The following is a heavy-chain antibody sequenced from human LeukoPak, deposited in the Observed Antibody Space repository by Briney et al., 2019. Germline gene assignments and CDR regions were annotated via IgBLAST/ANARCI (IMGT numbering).Heavy chain of an antibody. J-gene: IGHJ3*02. V-gene: IGHV1-69*13. CDR3: ARVRECPPHDAFDI. CDR2: IIPIFGTA. D-gene: IGHD3-10*01. Sequence: SVKVSCKASGGTFSSYAISWVRQAPGQGLEWMGGIIPIFGTANYAQKFQGRVTITADESTSTAYMELSSLRSEDTAVYYCARVRECPPHDAFDIWGQGTMVTVSS. CDR1: GGTFSSYA.